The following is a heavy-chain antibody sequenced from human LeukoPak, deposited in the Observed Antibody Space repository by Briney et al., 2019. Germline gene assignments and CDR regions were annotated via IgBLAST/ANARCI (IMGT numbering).Heavy chain of an antibody. Sequence: ASVKVSYKASGHSFTSYGITWVRQARGQGLEWVGWISANKGNTEYVEKFQGRVSVTTDTSTSTAYMELRSLRSDETAVYYCARGHRLVPAAVGNDYWGQGTLVTVSS. D-gene: IGHD2-2*01. CDR3: ARGHRLVPAAVGNDY. J-gene: IGHJ4*02. CDR2: ISANKGNT. CDR1: GHSFTSYG. V-gene: IGHV1-18*01.